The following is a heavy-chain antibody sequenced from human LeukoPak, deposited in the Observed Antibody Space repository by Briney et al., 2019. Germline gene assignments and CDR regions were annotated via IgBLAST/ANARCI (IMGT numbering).Heavy chain of an antibody. D-gene: IGHD3-10*01. CDR1: GYTFTSYA. CDR3: ARDGIHYGSGFDP. Sequence: ASVKVSCKASGYTFTSYAMHWVRQAPGQRLEWMGWINAGNGNTKYSQKFQGRVTMTTDTSTSTAYMELRSLRSDDTAVYYCARDGIHYGSGFDPWGQGTLVTVSS. V-gene: IGHV1-3*01. CDR2: INAGNGNT. J-gene: IGHJ5*02.